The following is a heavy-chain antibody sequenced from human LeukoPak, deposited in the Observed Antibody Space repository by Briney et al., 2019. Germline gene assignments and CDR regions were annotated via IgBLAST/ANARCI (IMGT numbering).Heavy chain of an antibody. D-gene: IGHD3-10*01. V-gene: IGHV1-2*02. CDR1: GYTFTGYY. Sequence: ASVKVSCKASGYTFTGYYMHWVRQSPGQGLEWMGWINPNSGSTNYAQKFQGRVTMTEDTSTDTAYMELSSLRSEDTAVYYCAREGSGSYLDYWGQGTLVTVSS. CDR3: AREGSGSYLDY. CDR2: INPNSGST. J-gene: IGHJ4*02.